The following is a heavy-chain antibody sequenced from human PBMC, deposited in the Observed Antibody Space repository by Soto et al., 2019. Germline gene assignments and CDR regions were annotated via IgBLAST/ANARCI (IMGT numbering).Heavy chain of an antibody. CDR3: ARAAGRTPLDY. CDR2: IYKNGNA. D-gene: IGHD6-25*01. V-gene: IGHV4-31*03. CDR1: GAPMTSYGYY. J-gene: IGHJ4*02. Sequence: VQLQESGPGLVRPSQTLSLTCTVSGAPMTSYGYYWSWIRQHPGKGLEWIGYIYKNGNAYYNPSLSSRPTIAVDTSKNQFSLNLSSVTAADTAVYYCARAAGRTPLDYWGQGTLVTVSS.